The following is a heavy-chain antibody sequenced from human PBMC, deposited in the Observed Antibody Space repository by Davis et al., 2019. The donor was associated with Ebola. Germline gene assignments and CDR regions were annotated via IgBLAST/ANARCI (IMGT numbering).Heavy chain of an antibody. CDR3: ARERAEVSSWFWHDDYGLDV. D-gene: IGHD6-13*01. CDR2: ITSSGSHI. V-gene: IGHV3-21*06. Sequence: GESLKISCAVSGFTFSHYTMNWVRQAPGKGLEWVSSITSSGSHIYYADSVKGRFTLSRDNAKNSLLLQMNSLRAEDTAVYYCARERAEVSSWFWHDDYGLDVWGQGTTVTVSS. CDR1: GFTFSHYT. J-gene: IGHJ6*02.